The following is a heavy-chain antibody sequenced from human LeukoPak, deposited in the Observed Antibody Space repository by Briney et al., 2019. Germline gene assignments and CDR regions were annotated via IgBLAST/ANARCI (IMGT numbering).Heavy chain of an antibody. V-gene: IGHV3-30*02. J-gene: IGHJ4*02. CDR1: GFTSSDYG. CDR2: IRYDGTKK. D-gene: IGHD3-16*01. Sequence: GGSLRLSCVAAGFTSSDYGMHWVRQAPGKGLEWVAFIRYDGTKKYYAESVKGRFTISRDDSKNTVYLQMYSLRPEDTAVYYCAKASGRSAYGLDYWGQGTLVTVFS. CDR3: AKASGRSAYGLDY.